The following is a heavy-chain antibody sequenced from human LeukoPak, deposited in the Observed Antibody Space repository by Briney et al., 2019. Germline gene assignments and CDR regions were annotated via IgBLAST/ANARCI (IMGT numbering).Heavy chain of an antibody. Sequence: HGESLKISCKASGYSFTSYWIGWVRQMPGKGPEWMAIIYPGDSDTRYSPSFQGQVTISADKSISTAYLQWSSLKASDTAMYYCARLNWNDLCHLDYWGQGTLVTVSS. V-gene: IGHV5-51*01. J-gene: IGHJ4*02. CDR1: GYSFTSYW. CDR3: ARLNWNDLCHLDY. CDR2: IYPGDSDT. D-gene: IGHD1-1*01.